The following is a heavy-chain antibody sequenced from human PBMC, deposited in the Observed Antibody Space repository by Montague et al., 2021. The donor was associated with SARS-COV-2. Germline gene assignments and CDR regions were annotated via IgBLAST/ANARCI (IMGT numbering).Heavy chain of an antibody. CDR3: AIGAPGY. CDR1: GGSFSDYH. V-gene: IGHV4-34*01. CDR2: INYGGST. J-gene: IGHJ4*02. D-gene: IGHD1-1*01. Sequence: SETLSLTCAVYGGSFSDYHWTWIRQSPGGGLEWIGQINYGGSTKYNPSLKSRVTISIDTSKNQFSLKLTSVTAADTAVYYCAIGAPGYWGQGTLVTVSS.